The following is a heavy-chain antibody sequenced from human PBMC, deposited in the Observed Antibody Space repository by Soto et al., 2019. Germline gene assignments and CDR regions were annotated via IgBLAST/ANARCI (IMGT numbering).Heavy chain of an antibody. CDR2: ISSSSSCI. CDR1: GFTFSSYS. D-gene: IGHD3-3*01. V-gene: IGHV3-21*01. J-gene: IGHJ4*02. Sequence: GGSLRLSCAASGFTFSSYSMNWVRQAPGKGLEWVSSISSSSSCIYYADSVKGRFTISRDNAKNSLYLQMNSLRAEDTAVYYCARVAGRDYDFWSGYYKNYFDYWGQGTLVTVSS. CDR3: ARVAGRDYDFWSGYYKNYFDY.